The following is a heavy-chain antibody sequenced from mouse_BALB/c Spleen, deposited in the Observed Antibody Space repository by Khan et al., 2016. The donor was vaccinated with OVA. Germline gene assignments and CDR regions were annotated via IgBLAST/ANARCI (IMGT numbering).Heavy chain of an antibody. CDR2: LFPGTGTT. CDR1: GYTFTSYW. CDR3: ARGYFGNCEFAY. V-gene: IGHV1S132*01. Sequence: QVQLQQSGAELVKPGATVKLSCKTSGYTFTSYWIQWVKQRPGQGLGWIGELFPGTGTTYYNENFKGKATLTIDTSSTTAYIQLSSLTSEDSAVFFCARGYFGNCEFAYWGQGTLVTVSS. J-gene: IGHJ3*01. D-gene: IGHD2-1*01.